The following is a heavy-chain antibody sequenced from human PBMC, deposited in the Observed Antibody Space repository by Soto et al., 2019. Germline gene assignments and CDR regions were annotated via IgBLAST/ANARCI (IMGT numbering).Heavy chain of an antibody. V-gene: IGHV3-30-3*01. CDR2: ISYDGSNK. J-gene: IGHJ4*02. CDR3: ARRGYLDY. Sequence: QVQLVEFGGGVVQPGRSLRLSCAASGFTFSSYAMHWVRQAPGKGLEWVAVISYDGSNKYYADSVKGRFTISRDNSKTTLYLQMNSLRAEDTAVYYCARRGYLDYWGQGTLVTVSS. CDR1: GFTFSSYA.